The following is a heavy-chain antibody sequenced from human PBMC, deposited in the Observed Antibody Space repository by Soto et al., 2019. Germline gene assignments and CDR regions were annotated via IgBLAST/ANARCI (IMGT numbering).Heavy chain of an antibody. CDR3: ARGGSSWYFYYYGMDV. CDR2: INHSGST. Sequence: SETLSLTCAVYGVSFSGYYWSWIRQPPGKGLEWIGEINHSGSTNYNPSLKSRVTISVDTSKNQFSLKLSSVTAADTAVYYCARGGSSWYFYYYGMDVWGQGTTVTVSS. D-gene: IGHD6-19*01. J-gene: IGHJ6*02. CDR1: GVSFSGYY. V-gene: IGHV4-34*01.